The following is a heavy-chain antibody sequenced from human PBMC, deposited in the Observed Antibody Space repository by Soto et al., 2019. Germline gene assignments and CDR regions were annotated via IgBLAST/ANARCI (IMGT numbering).Heavy chain of an antibody. V-gene: IGHV4-30-4*01. Sequence: QVQLQESGPGLVKPSQTLSLTCTVSGGSISTVDYWWSWIRQSPDMGLEWIGHIYDGVRTYNNPYIESRVTMSVDPSDSQLSLTLSSVSAADAAVYYCARGPSGDKVGSWGQGTLVTVSS. CDR1: GGSISTVDYW. CDR2: IYDGVRT. J-gene: IGHJ4*02. CDR3: ARGPSGDKVGS. D-gene: IGHD7-27*01.